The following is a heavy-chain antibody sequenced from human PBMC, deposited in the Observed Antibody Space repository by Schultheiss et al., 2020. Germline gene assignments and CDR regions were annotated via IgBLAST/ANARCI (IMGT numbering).Heavy chain of an antibody. Sequence: GGSLRLSCAASEFTVSSNYMTWVRQAPGKGLEWVSIIYSGGGTYYADSVKGRFTISRDNSKNTLYLQMNSLRAEDTAVYYCAGYNYGGGDFWGQGTLVTVSS. CDR1: EFTVSSNY. J-gene: IGHJ4*02. CDR3: AGYNYGGGDF. CDR2: IYSGGGT. V-gene: IGHV3-53*01. D-gene: IGHD5-18*01.